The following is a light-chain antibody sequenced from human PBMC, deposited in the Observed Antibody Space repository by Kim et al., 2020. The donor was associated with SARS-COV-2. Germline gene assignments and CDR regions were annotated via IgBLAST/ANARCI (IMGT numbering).Light chain of an antibody. J-gene: IGKJ1*01. CDR1: QSISNL. CDR3: HQYNNFPPWT. V-gene: IGKV1-5*01. Sequence: DIRMTQSPSTLSASVGDRVTIACRASQSISNLLAWYQQKPGKAPQLLIYDASALENGVPSKFSGSGSGTDFSLTISSLQPEDSATYYCHQYNNFPPWTFGQGTKVDIK. CDR2: DAS.